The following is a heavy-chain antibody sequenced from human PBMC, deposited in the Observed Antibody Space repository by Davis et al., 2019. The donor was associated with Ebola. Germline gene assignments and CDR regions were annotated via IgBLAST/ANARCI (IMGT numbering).Heavy chain of an antibody. D-gene: IGHD6-19*01. CDR1: GYTFTSYG. CDR2: IIPILGIA. V-gene: IGHV1-69*04. Sequence: AASVKVSCKASGYTFTSYGITWVRQAPGQGLEWMGRIIPILGIANYAQKFQGRVTITADKSTSTAYMELSSLRSEDTAVYYCARDGGVAVAGDDYWGQGTLVTVSS. J-gene: IGHJ4*02. CDR3: ARDGGVAVAGDDY.